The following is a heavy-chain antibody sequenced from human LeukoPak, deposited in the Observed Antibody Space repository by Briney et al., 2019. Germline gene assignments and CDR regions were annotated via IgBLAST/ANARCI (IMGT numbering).Heavy chain of an antibody. CDR2: IKQDGSEK. D-gene: IGHD5-24*01. V-gene: IGHV3-7*01. Sequence: GGSLRLSCAASGFTFSSYWMSWVRQAPGKGLEWVANIKQDGSEKYYVDSVKGRFTISRDHAKNSLYLQMNSLRAEDTAVYYCARAGYNDAFDIWGQGTMVTVSS. CDR3: ARAGYNDAFDI. J-gene: IGHJ3*02. CDR1: GFTFSSYW.